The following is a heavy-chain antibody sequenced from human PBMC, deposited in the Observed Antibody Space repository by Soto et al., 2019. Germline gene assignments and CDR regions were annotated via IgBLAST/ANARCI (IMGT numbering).Heavy chain of an antibody. CDR2: IDPSDSYT. D-gene: IGHD3-10*01. Sequence: GESLKISCKGSGYSFTSYWISWVRQMPGKGLEWMGRIDPSDSYTNYSPSFQGHVTISADKSISTAYLQWSSLKASDTAMYYCASGQYGSGSYYSPNYFDYWGQGTLVTVSS. CDR1: GYSFTSYW. V-gene: IGHV5-10-1*01. J-gene: IGHJ4*02. CDR3: ASGQYGSGSYYSPNYFDY.